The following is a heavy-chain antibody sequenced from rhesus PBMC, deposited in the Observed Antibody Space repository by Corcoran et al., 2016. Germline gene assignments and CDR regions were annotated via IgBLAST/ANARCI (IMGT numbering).Heavy chain of an antibody. Sequence: QVQLQESGPGLVKPSETLSLTCAVSGYSISSGYGGSWIRQPPRTGLEWIGCIGGSSGSTNYNPSLKSRVTISEDTSKNQFSLKLSSVTAADTAVYYCASYSSGWYLGYYFDYWGQGVLVTVSS. V-gene: IGHV4-127*01. D-gene: IGHD6-31*01. J-gene: IGHJ4*01. CDR1: GYSISSGYG. CDR2: IGGSSGST. CDR3: ASYSSGWYLGYYFDY.